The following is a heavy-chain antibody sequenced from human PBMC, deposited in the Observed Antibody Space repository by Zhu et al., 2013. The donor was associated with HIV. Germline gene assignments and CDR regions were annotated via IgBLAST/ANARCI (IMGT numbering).Heavy chain of an antibody. CDR3: ARADRVVIDY. D-gene: IGHD2-21*01. CDR2: INPKSGGT. J-gene: IGHJ4*02. CDR1: TYTLTGYY. V-gene: IGHV1-2*02. Sequence: QLVQSGAEVKKPGASVKVSCKASTYTLTGYYMHWVRQTPGQGLEWMGWINPKSGGTKYAQKFQGRVTMTRDTSIRTAYMELSRLKSDDTAVYYCARADRVVIDYWGQGTLVTVSS.